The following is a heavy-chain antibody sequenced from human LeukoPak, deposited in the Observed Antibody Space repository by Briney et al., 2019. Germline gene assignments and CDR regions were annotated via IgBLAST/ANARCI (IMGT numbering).Heavy chain of an antibody. CDR1: GFTFSTYW. D-gene: IGHD7-27*01. V-gene: IGHV3-74*01. CDR2: ISRDGSRI. CDR3: VRGWGCDY. Sequence: GGSLRLSCAASGFTFSTYWMHWVRQAPGKGLVWVSGISRDGSRINYADSVKGRFTISRDNAKNTLYLQMNSLRAEDTAVYHCVRGWGCDYWGQGALVAVSS. J-gene: IGHJ4*02.